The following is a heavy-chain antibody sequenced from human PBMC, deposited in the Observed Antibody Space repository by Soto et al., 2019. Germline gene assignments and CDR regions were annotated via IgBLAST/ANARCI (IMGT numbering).Heavy chain of an antibody. CDR2: IKSKTDGGTT. CDR3: TTDPDYGFWSGSLPYAFDI. V-gene: IGHV3-15*01. J-gene: IGHJ3*02. D-gene: IGHD3-3*01. CDR1: GFTFSNAW. Sequence: PGGSLRLSCAASGFTFSNAWMSWVRQAPGKGLEWVGRIKSKTDGGTTDYAAPVKGRFTISRDDSKNTLYLQMNSLKTEDTAVYYCTTDPDYGFWSGSLPYAFDIWGQGTMVTVSS.